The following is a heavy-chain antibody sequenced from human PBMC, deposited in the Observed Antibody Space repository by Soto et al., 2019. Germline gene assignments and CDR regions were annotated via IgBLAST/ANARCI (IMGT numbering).Heavy chain of an antibody. CDR3: AGGLSGDKVDQ. CDR1: GVSISDDNYY. J-gene: IGHJ4*02. CDR2: IYNRGNT. Sequence: QVQLQESGPGLVETSQTLSLTCTVSGVSISDDNYYWSWIRQPPGKDLEWIGHIYNRGNTYNNPSLRSRLTLSLDTSKSQFSLNLNSVTAADSAVYYCAGGLSGDKVDQWGQGTLVTVSS. V-gene: IGHV4-30-4*01. D-gene: IGHD2-21*01.